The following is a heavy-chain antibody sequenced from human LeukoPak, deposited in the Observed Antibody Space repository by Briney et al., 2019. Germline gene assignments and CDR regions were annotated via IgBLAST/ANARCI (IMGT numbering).Heavy chain of an antibody. CDR2: ISAYNGNT. CDR1: GYTFTSYG. J-gene: IGHJ5*02. CDR3: ASLFSSGPLGGP. Sequence: ASVKVSSTASGYTFTSYGISWVRQAPGQGLEWMGWISAYNGNTNYAQKFQGRVTMTRDTSTSTVYMELSSLRSEDTAVYYCASLFSSGPLGGPWGQGTLVTVS. V-gene: IGHV1-18*01. D-gene: IGHD3-22*01.